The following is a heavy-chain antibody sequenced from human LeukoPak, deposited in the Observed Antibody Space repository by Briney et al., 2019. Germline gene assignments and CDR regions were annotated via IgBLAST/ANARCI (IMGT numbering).Heavy chain of an antibody. V-gene: IGHV3-9*01. Sequence: TGGSLRLSCAASGFTFDDYAMHWVRQAPGKGLEWVSGISWNSGSIGYADSVKGRFTISRDNAKNSLYLQMNSLRAEGTALYYWAKDEVTATVLGYMDVGGEGTTVTVSS. D-gene: IGHD5-18*01. J-gene: IGHJ6*04. CDR2: ISWNSGSI. CDR3: AKDEVTATVLGYMDV. CDR1: GFTFDDYA.